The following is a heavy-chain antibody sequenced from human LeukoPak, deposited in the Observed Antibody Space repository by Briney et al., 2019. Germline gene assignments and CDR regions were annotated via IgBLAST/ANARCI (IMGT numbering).Heavy chain of an antibody. CDR2: IYYSGSA. CDR1: GGSIRSYY. V-gene: IGHV4-59*01. CDR3: ARLDYYDSSGYLDY. J-gene: IGHJ4*02. Sequence: SETLSLTCTVSGGSIRSYYWSWIRQPPGKGLEWIGYIYYSGSANYNPSLKSRVTISVDTSKNQFSLKLSSVTAADTAVYYCARLDYYDSSGYLDYWGQGTLVTVSS. D-gene: IGHD3-22*01.